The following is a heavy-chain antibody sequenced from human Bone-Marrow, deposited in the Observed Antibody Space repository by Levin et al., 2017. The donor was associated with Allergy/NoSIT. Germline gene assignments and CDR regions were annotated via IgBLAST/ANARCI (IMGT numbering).Heavy chain of an antibody. D-gene: IGHD3-10*01. CDR2: IYPGDSET. V-gene: IGHV5-51*01. CDR3: ARQSDELPPYDGEWVEEHYYDY. Sequence: GGSLRLSCEGSGYQFTDYWIGWVRQLPGKGLEWMGNIYPGDSETRSSPSFQGQVTISVDKSIHTAYLQWDSLRASDIAMYYCARQSDELPPYDGEWVEEHYYDYWGQGTLVTVSS. CDR1: GYQFTDYW. J-gene: IGHJ4*02.